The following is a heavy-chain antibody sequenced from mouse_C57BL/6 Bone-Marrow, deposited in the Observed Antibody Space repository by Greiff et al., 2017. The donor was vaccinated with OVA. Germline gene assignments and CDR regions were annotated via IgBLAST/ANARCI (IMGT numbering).Heavy chain of an antibody. D-gene: IGHD2-4*01. V-gene: IGHV3-6*01. CDR1: GYSITSGYY. CDR3: ARDSDYDGGYYFDY. J-gene: IGHJ2*01. Sequence: VQLKESGPGLVKPSQSLSLTCSVTGYSITSGYYWNWIRQFPGNKLEWMGYISYDGSNNYNPSLKNRISITRDTSKNQFFLKLNSVTTEDTATYYCARDSDYDGGYYFDYWGQGTTLTVSS. CDR2: ISYDGSN.